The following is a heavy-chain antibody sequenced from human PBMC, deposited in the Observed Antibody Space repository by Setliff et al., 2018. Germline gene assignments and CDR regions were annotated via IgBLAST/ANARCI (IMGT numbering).Heavy chain of an antibody. CDR1: GDSFSNYA. V-gene: IGHV1-69*05. CDR3: VREGVDSRSSTDYRYYMDV. J-gene: IGHJ6*03. D-gene: IGHD3-22*01. Sequence: SVKVSCKASGDSFSNYAISWVRQAPGQGLEWMGGTIPIFGTTNYAQKFQGRVTIITDESTSTAYMQLSSLRSEDTAVYYCVREGVDSRSSTDYRYYMDVWGKGTTVTVSS. CDR2: TIPIFGTT.